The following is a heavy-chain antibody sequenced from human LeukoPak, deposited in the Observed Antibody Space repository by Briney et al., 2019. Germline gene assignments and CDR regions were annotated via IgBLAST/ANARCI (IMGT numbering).Heavy chain of an antibody. Sequence: PGGSLRLSCAASGFTFSSYTMSWVRQSPGKGLEWVSSMSGSGGSTYYADSVKGRFTISRDNSKNTLYLQMNSLRAEDTAVYYCARPSKAGNGDYYYGMDVWGQGTTVTVSS. J-gene: IGHJ6*02. CDR3: ARPSKAGNGDYYYGMDV. D-gene: IGHD6-19*01. CDR2: MSGSGGST. V-gene: IGHV3-23*01. CDR1: GFTFSSYT.